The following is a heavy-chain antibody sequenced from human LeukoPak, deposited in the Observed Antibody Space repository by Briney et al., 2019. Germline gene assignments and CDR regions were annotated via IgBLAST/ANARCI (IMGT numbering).Heavy chain of an antibody. CDR1: GGSISSYY. CDR3: ARGSGYVYY. V-gene: IGHV4-59*12. CDR2: IYYSGST. Sequence: PSETLSLTCTVSGGSISSYYWSWIRQPPGKGLEWIGYIYYSGSTNYNPSLKSRVTISVDTSKNQFSLKLTSVTAAVTAVYYCARGSGYVYYWGQGTLVTVSS. D-gene: IGHD5-12*01. J-gene: IGHJ4*02.